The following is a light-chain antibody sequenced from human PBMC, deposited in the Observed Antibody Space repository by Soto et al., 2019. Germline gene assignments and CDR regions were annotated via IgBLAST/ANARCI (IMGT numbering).Light chain of an antibody. J-gene: IGLJ2*01. Sequence: QSVLTQPPSVSAAPGQKVTISCSGSSSNIGTNYVSWYQQLPGTAPKLLIYDNNKRNSGIPDRFSGSKAGTSATLGITGLQTGDEADYYCGTWDSSLSAVVVGGGTKLTVL. CDR1: SSNIGTNY. V-gene: IGLV1-51*01. CDR3: GTWDSSLSAVV. CDR2: DNN.